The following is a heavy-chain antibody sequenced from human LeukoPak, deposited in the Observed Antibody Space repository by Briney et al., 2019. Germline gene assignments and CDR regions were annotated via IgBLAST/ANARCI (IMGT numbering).Heavy chain of an antibody. Sequence: AGGSLRLSCAASGFTFSSYWMSWVRQAPGKGLEWVANIKQDGSEKYYVDSVKGRFTISRDNAKNSLYLQMNSLRAEDTAVYYCARVYRSSSGYCFDYWGQGTLVTASS. CDR3: ARVYRSSSGYCFDY. CDR2: IKQDGSEK. D-gene: IGHD6-6*01. V-gene: IGHV3-7*01. J-gene: IGHJ4*02. CDR1: GFTFSSYW.